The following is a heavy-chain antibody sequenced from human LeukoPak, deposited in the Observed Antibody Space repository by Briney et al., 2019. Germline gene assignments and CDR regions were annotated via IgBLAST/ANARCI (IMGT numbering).Heavy chain of an antibody. CDR2: INHSGST. D-gene: IGHD1-26*01. CDR1: GVSFSGYY. V-gene: IGHV4-34*01. J-gene: IGHJ6*03. Sequence: SETLSLTCAVYGVSFSGYYWSWIRQPPGKGLEWIGEINHSGSTNYNPSLKSRVTISVDTSKNQFSLKLSSVTAADTAVYYCARLQGGSYYYYYYMDVWGKGTTVTISS. CDR3: ARLQGGSYYYYYYMDV.